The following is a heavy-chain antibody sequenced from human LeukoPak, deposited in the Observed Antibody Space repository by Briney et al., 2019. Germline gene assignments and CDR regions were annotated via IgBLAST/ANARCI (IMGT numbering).Heavy chain of an antibody. CDR3: ARDPGYDYVWGSYRSFDY. V-gene: IGHV3-48*03. D-gene: IGHD3-16*02. J-gene: IGHJ4*02. CDR1: GFTFSSYE. Sequence: GDSLRLSCAATGFTFSSYEMNWVRQAPGKGLEWVSYISSSGSTIYYADSVKGRFTISRDNAKNSLYLQMNSLRAEDTAVYDCARDPGYDYVWGSYRSFDYWGQGTLVTVSS. CDR2: ISSSGSTI.